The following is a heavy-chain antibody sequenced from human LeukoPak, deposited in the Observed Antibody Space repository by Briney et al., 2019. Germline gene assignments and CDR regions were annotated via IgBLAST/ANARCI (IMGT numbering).Heavy chain of an antibody. D-gene: IGHD2-2*02. CDR3: ARGARYCSSTSCYNPDY. V-gene: IGHV1-18*01. CDR2: ISAYNGNT. CDR1: GYTFTSYG. J-gene: IGHJ4*02. Sequence: ASVKVSCKASGYTFTSYGISWVRQAPGQGLEWMGWISAYNGNTNYAQKLQGRVTMTTDTSTSIAYMELRSLRSDDTAVYYCARGARYCSSTSCYNPDYWGQGTLVTVSS.